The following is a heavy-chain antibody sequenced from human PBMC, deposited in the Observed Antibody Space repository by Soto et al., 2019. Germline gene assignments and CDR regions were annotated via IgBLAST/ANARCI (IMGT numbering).Heavy chain of an antibody. CDR2: IYYSGST. CDR3: ARALAPLIAVAGTANTPFDP. D-gene: IGHD6-19*01. J-gene: IGHJ5*02. V-gene: IGHV4-31*03. CDR1: GGSISSGGYY. Sequence: QVQLQESGPGLVKPSQTLSLTCTVSGGSISSGGYYWSWIRQHPGKGLEWIGYIYYSGSTYYNPSLKSRVTISVDTSKNQFSLKLSSVTAADTAVYYCARALAPLIAVAGTANTPFDPWGQGTLVTVSS.